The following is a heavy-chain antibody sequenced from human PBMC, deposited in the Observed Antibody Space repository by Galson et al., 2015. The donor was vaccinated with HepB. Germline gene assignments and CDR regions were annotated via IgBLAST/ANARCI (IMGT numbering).Heavy chain of an antibody. CDR2: ISGSGGST. Sequence: SLRLSCAASGFTFSSYAMSWVRQAPGKGLEWVSAISGSGGSTYYADSVKGRLTISRDNSKNTLSLQMNSLGAEDTAIYYCAKGSCSGGNCYHFDYWGQGTLVTVSS. V-gene: IGHV3-23*01. J-gene: IGHJ4*02. CDR1: GFTFSSYA. D-gene: IGHD2-15*01. CDR3: AKGSCSGGNCYHFDY.